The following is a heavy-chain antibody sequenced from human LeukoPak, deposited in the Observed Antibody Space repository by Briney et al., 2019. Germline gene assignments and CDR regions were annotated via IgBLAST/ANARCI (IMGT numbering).Heavy chain of an antibody. V-gene: IGHV3-33*06. D-gene: IGHD2-15*01. CDR2: IWSDGSTD. CDR1: GFTFSSYG. Sequence: GSSLRLSCAASGFTFSSYGMHWVRQAPGTGLEWVAVIWSDGSTDHYTDSVKGRFTISRDNSRNALHLQMNSLRVEDTAIYYCVKEAKVAGLVVHNWVDTWGQGTLVTVSS. CDR3: VKEAKVAGLVVHNWVDT. J-gene: IGHJ5*02.